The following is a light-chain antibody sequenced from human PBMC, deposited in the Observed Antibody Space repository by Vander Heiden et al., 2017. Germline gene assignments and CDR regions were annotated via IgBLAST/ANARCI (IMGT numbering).Light chain of an antibody. Sequence: QSVLTQPPSASGTPGQRVTISCSGSPSNIESNSVNWYQQLPGTAPKLLIYTNSHRPSGVPDRFSGSKSGTSASLAISGLQSEDEADYYCAAWDDTQNGPVFGGGTKLTVL. J-gene: IGLJ3*02. V-gene: IGLV1-44*01. CDR2: TNS. CDR1: PSNIESNS. CDR3: AAWDDTQNGPV.